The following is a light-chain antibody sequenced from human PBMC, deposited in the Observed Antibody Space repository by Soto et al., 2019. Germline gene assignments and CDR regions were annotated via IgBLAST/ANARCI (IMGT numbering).Light chain of an antibody. CDR2: DAS. V-gene: IGKV3-11*01. CDR3: QQRSNWPPIT. Sequence: EIVMTQSPATLSVSPGERATLSCRASQSVSTTVAWYQQKPGQAPRLLIYDASDRATGIPARFSGSGSGTDFTLTISSLEPEDFAVYYCQQRSNWPPITFGQGTRLEIK. J-gene: IGKJ5*01. CDR1: QSVSTT.